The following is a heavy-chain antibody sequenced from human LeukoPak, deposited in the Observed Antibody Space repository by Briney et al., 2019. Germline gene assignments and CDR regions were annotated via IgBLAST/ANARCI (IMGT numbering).Heavy chain of an antibody. J-gene: IGHJ5*02. Sequence: SETLSLTCTVSGGSISSYHWSWIRQPAGKGLEWIGRIYTSGSTNYNPSLKGRVTMSLDTSKNQLSLKLSSVTAADTAVYYCARAPIPYDRSRTDYRFDPWGQGTLVTVSS. CDR1: GGSISSYH. D-gene: IGHD3-16*01. V-gene: IGHV4-4*07. CDR2: IYTSGST. CDR3: ARAPIPYDRSRTDYRFDP.